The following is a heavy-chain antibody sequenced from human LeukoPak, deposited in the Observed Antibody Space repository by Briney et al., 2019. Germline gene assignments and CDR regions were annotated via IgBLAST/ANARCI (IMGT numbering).Heavy chain of an antibody. CDR2: MNPNSGNT. D-gene: IGHD3-22*01. CDR1: GYSFTGYY. Sequence: ASVKVSCKASGYSFTGYYIHWVRQAPGQGLEWMGWMNPNSGNTGYAQKFQGRVTMTRDMSTSTVYMELSSLRSEDTAVYYCARDYYYDSSGYYSSACFDYWGQGTMVTVSS. V-gene: IGHV1-8*02. J-gene: IGHJ4*02. CDR3: ARDYYYDSSGYYSSACFDY.